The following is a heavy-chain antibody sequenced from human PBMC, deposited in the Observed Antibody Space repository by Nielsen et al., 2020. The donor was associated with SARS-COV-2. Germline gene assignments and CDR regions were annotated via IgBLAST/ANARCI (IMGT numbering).Heavy chain of an antibody. D-gene: IGHD6-6*01. CDR1: VYTFTGYY. V-gene: IGHV1-2*02. J-gene: IGHJ6*02. CDR3: ARDRGRVAASQGYGMDV. CDR2: INPNSGGT. Sequence: SVKVSCKASVYTFTGYYMHWVRQAPGQGLEWMGWINPNSGGTNYAQKFQGRVTMTRDTSISTAYMELSRLRSDDTAVYYCARDRGRVAASQGYGMDVWGQGTTVTVSS.